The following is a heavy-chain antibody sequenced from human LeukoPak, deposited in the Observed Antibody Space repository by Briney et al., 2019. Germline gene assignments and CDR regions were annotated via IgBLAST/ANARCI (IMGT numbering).Heavy chain of an antibody. V-gene: IGHV1-18*01. Sequence: ASVKVSCKASGYTFTSYGISWVRQAPGQGLEWMGWISAYNGNTNYAKKFQGRVTFTTDTSTSTAYMELRSLRSDDTAVYYCARVRSGSYEYYMDVWGKGTTVTVSS. D-gene: IGHD1-26*01. CDR1: GYTFTSYG. J-gene: IGHJ6*03. CDR3: ARVRSGSYEYYMDV. CDR2: ISAYNGNT.